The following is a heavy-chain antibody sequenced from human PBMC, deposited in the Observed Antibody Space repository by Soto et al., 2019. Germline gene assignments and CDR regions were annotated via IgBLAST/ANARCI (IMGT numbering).Heavy chain of an antibody. J-gene: IGHJ5*01. V-gene: IGHV1-18*01. CDR3: ARVQEVEPPANTFFDS. Sequence: QVQLVQSGAEVKMPGASVKVSCKASGYTFTSSVISWLRQAPGQGLEWMGWISTYNGNTNYAQKFQGRLTMTTDTPTTTAYMELRSLRSDDTAVYSCARVQEVEPPANTFFDSWGQGTLVTVSS. CDR1: GYTFTSSV. CDR2: ISTYNGNT. D-gene: IGHD2-2*01.